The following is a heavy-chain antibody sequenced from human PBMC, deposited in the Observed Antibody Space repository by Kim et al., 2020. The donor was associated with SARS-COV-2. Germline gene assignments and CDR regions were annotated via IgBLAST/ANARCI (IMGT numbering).Heavy chain of an antibody. Sequence: PTYAQGFTGRFVFSLDTSVSTAYLQISSLKAEDTAVYYCARVDSSSWLDYWGQGTLVTVSS. CDR3: ARVDSSSWLDY. J-gene: IGHJ4*02. V-gene: IGHV7-4-1*02. D-gene: IGHD6-13*01. CDR2: P.